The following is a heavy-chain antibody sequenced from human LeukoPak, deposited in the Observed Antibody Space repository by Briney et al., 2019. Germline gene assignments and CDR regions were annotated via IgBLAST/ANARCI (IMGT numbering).Heavy chain of an antibody. J-gene: IGHJ4*02. V-gene: IGHV3-7*03. CDR3: ARGPSLRYCSSTSCSETYYFDY. D-gene: IGHD2-2*01. Sequence: QSGGSLRLSCAASGFTFSSYWMSWVRQAPGKGLEWVANIKQDGSEKYYVDSVKGRFTISRDNAKNSLYLQMNSLRAEDTAVYYCARGPSLRYCSSTSCSETYYFDYWGQGTLVTVSS. CDR2: IKQDGSEK. CDR1: GFTFSSYW.